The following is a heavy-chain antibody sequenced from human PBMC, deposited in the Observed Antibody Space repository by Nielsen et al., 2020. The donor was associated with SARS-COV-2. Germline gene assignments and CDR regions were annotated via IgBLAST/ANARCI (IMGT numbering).Heavy chain of an antibody. J-gene: IGHJ4*02. CDR3: AKDRYSSSRGYFDY. CDR2: ISSSSSTI. D-gene: IGHD6-6*01. CDR1: GFTFSSYS. Sequence: GESLKISCAASGFTFSSYSMNWVRQAPGKGLEWVSYISSSSSTIYYADSVKGRFTISRDNAKNSLYLQMNSLRAEDTALYYCAKDRYSSSRGYFDYWGQGTLVTVSS. V-gene: IGHV3-48*04.